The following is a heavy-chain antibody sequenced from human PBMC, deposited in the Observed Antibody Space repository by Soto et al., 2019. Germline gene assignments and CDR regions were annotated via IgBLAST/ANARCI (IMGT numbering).Heavy chain of an antibody. V-gene: IGHV3-9*01. CDR2: ISWNSGSI. CDR3: VKGGRGYSYGRFDY. D-gene: IGHD5-18*01. Sequence: EVQLVESGGGLVQPGRSLRLSCAASGFTFDDYAMHWVRQAPGNGLEWVSGISWNSGSIAYADSVKGRFTISRDNAKSSLYLQMNSLTAEDTALYYCVKGGRGYSYGRFDYCGQGTLVTVSS. J-gene: IGHJ4*02. CDR1: GFTFDDYA.